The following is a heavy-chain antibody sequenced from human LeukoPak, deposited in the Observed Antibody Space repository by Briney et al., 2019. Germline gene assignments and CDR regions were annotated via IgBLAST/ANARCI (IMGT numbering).Heavy chain of an antibody. Sequence: GSLRLSCAASGFTFSSYWMHWVRQVPGQGLVWVSHIDGDGRITNYGDSVKGRLTISRDNAKNILYLQMNSLRAEDTAVYYCVSFYEAYWGRGTLVTVSS. V-gene: IGHV3-74*01. CDR3: VSFYEAY. D-gene: IGHD2/OR15-2a*01. CDR2: IDGDGRIT. J-gene: IGHJ4*02. CDR1: GFTFSSYW.